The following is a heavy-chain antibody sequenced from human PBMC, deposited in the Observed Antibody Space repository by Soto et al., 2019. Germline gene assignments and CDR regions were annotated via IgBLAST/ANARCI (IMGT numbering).Heavy chain of an antibody. D-gene: IGHD3-10*01. Sequence: QVQLVQSGAELKKPGASVKVSCKASGYTFSNYDMKWVRQATGQGPEWIGWVNPNNGDTGYAQKFQGRVTVTTDISTTTAYMELTSLRSEDTAIYYCAKVSRKGSAIDFDYWGQGTLITVSS. CDR3: AKVSRKGSAIDFDY. V-gene: IGHV1-8*01. J-gene: IGHJ4*02. CDR2: VNPNNGDT. CDR1: GYTFSNYD.